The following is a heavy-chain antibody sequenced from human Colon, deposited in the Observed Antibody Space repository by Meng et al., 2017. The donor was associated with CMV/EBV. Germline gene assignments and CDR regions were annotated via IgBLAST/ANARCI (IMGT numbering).Heavy chain of an antibody. CDR1: TFSEYY. D-gene: IGHD3-22*01. J-gene: IGHJ4*02. V-gene: IGHV3-11*04. CDR2: IGARGNNI. Sequence: TFSEYYMTWIRQAPRKGLEWVSYIGARGNNIYYADSVKGRFTISRDNAKNSLYLQLNSLRAEDMAVYYCARERRHYDDNSGYGSIDYWGQGTLVTVSS. CDR3: ARERRHYDDNSGYGSIDY.